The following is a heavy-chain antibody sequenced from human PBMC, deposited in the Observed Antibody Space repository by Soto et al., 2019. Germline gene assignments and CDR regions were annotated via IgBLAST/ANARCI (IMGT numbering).Heavy chain of an antibody. CDR3: AKVPTVTKYYYYYYMDV. V-gene: IGHV3-30*18. Sequence: GGSLRLPCAASGFTFSSYGMHWVRQAPGKGLEWVAVISYDGSNKYYADSVKGRFTISRDNSKNTLYLQMNSLRAGDTAVYYCAKVPTVTKYYYYYYMDVWGKGTTVTVSS. D-gene: IGHD4-17*01. J-gene: IGHJ6*03. CDR2: ISYDGSNK. CDR1: GFTFSSYG.